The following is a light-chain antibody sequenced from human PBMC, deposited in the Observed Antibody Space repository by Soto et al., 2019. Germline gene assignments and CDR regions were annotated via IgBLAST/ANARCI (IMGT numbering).Light chain of an antibody. CDR3: QQYDDSIT. J-gene: IGKJ5*01. Sequence: EIVLTQSPDTLSLSPGESATLSCRASQSVSSNYLAWYQQKPGGAPRLLIYGASNRATGIPDRFSGSGAGTDFTLTISRLEPEDFAVFYWQQYDDSITFGQGTRLEIE. CDR1: QSVSSNY. V-gene: IGKV3-20*01. CDR2: GAS.